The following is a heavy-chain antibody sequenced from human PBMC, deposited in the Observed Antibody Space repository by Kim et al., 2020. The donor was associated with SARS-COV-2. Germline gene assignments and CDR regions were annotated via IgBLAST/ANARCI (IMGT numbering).Heavy chain of an antibody. Sequence: SETLSLTCTVSGGSISSSSYYWGWIRQPPGKGLEWIGSIYYSGSTYYNPSLKSRVTISVDTSKNQFSLKLSSVTAADTAVYYCARLLPSGGWALDYWGQGTLVTVSS. J-gene: IGHJ4*02. CDR2: IYYSGST. CDR3: ARLLPSGGWALDY. D-gene: IGHD6-25*01. V-gene: IGHV4-39*01. CDR1: GGSISSSSYY.